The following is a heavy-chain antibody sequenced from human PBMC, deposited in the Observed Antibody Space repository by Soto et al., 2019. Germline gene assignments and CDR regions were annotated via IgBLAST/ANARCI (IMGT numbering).Heavy chain of an antibody. Sequence: EVQLVESGGGLVQPGGSLRLSCAASGFTFSSYAMHWVRQAPGKGLEYVSAISSNEGSTYYANSVKGRFTITRDNSKNTLDLQMGSLSTEDMAGYYCARGGLYIAVAGRTFDYWGQGTMVTVSS. CDR3: ARGGLYIAVAGRTFDY. V-gene: IGHV3-64*01. J-gene: IGHJ4*02. D-gene: IGHD6-19*01. CDR1: GFTFSSYA. CDR2: ISSNEGST.